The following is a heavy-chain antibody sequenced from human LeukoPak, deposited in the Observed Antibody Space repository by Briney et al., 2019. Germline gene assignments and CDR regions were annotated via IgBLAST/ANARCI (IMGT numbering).Heavy chain of an antibody. CDR3: SLGYCSGGSCYYDY. Sequence: GASVKVSCKGSGYTFTSYGISGVRQAPGQGGEGMGWSSAYKGNTNYAQKLQGRVTMTTDTSTSTAYMELRSLRSDDTAVYYCSLGYCSGGSCYYDYWGQGTLVTVSS. D-gene: IGHD2-15*01. CDR2: SSAYKGNT. CDR1: GYTFTSYG. V-gene: IGHV1-18*04. J-gene: IGHJ4*02.